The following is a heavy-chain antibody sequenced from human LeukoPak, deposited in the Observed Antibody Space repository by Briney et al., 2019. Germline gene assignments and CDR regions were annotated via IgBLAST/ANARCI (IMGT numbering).Heavy chain of an antibody. CDR1: GGPLSTFY. V-gene: IGHV4-59*01. CDR2: INYNGIT. J-gene: IGHJ4*02. D-gene: IGHD6-6*01. Sequence: PSETLSLTCSVSGGPLSTFYWTWIRQSPGKGLEWIGYINYNGITNYNLSLKSRVTISLDTSRNLFSLKLSSVTAADTAVYYCATHSSSSNIFDNWGQGTLVTVSS. CDR3: ATHSSSSNIFDN.